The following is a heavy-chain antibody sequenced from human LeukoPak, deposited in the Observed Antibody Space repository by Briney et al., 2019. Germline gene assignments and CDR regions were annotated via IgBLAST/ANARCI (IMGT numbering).Heavy chain of an antibody. CDR2: IYTSGST. CDR1: GGSISSDY. CDR3: ARDLQNYYGSELVRFDP. D-gene: IGHD3-10*01. V-gene: IGHV4-4*07. J-gene: IGHJ5*02. Sequence: SETLSLTCTVSGGSISSDYWSSIRQPAGKGLEWIGRIYTSGSTNYNPSLKSRVTMSVDTSKNQFSLKLSSVTAADTAVYYCARDLQNYYGSELVRFDPWGQGTLVTVSS.